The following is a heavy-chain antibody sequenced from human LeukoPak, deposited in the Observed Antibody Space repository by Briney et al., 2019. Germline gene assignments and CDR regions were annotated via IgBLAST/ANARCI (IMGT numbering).Heavy chain of an antibody. CDR2: ISGSGGTP. CDR3: AKRQGDY. CDR1: GFTFDSYA. Sequence: GGSLRLSCAASGFTFDSYAMSWVRQASGKGLEWVSTISGSGGTPYYADSVKGRFTISRDNSNNTLFLQMNSLRADDTVVYYCAKRQGDYWGQGTLVTVSS. V-gene: IGHV3-23*01. J-gene: IGHJ4*02.